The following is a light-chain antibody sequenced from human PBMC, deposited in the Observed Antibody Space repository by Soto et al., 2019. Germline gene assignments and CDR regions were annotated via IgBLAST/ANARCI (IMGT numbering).Light chain of an antibody. J-gene: IGKJ1*01. Sequence: EIVLTQSPGTLSLSPGERATLSCRASQTIRYNYLSWYQQKPGQAPRLLIYGASSRATDIPDRISGSGSGTDFTLIISRLEPEDFAVYYCQQYGSSRTSGQGTKVDIK. CDR2: GAS. CDR3: QQYGSSRT. CDR1: QTIRYNY. V-gene: IGKV3-20*01.